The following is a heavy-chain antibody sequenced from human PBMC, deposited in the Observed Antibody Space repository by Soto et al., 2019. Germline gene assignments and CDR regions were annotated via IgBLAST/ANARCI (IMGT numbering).Heavy chain of an antibody. CDR2: IYHSGST. CDR3: ARGGVQKWYYYYGMDV. D-gene: IGHD1-1*01. CDR1: GGSISSSNW. J-gene: IGHJ6*02. V-gene: IGHV4-4*02. Sequence: PSETLSLTCAVSGGSISSSNWWSWVRQPPGKGLEWIGEIYHSGSTNYNPSLKSRVTISVDKSKNQFSLKLSSVTAADTAVYYCARGGVQKWYYYYGMDVWGQATTVTVSS.